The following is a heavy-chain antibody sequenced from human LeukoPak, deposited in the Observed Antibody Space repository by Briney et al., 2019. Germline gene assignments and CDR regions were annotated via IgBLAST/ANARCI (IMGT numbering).Heavy chain of an antibody. V-gene: IGHV5-51*01. Sequence: GESLKISCKGSGYNFTSYWIGWVRQMPGKGLEWMGIIYPGDSDTRYSPSFQGQVTISADKSISTAYLQWSSLKASDTAMYYCASSSSSSSFGFDYWGQGTLVTVSS. CDR2: IYPGDSDT. J-gene: IGHJ4*02. CDR1: GYNFTSYW. CDR3: ASSSSSSSFGFDY. D-gene: IGHD6-6*01.